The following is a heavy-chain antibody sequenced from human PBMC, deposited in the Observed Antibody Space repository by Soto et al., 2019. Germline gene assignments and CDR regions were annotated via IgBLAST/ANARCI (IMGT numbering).Heavy chain of an antibody. CDR2: ISAYNGNT. D-gene: IGHD1-26*01. J-gene: IGHJ4*02. CDR1: GYTFTSYG. V-gene: IGHV1-18*01. CDR3: ARAYSVATAPPGGY. Sequence: ASVKVSCKASGYTFTSYGISWVRQAPGQGLEWMGWISAYNGNTNYAQKLQGRVTMTTDTSTSTAYMELRSLRSDDTAVYYCARAYSVATAPPGGYWGQGTLVTVSS.